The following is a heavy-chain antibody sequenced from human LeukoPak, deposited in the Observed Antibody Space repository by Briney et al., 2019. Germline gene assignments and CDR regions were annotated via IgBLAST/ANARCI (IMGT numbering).Heavy chain of an antibody. Sequence: ASVKVSCKASGYTFTSYGISWVRQAPGQGLEWMGWISAYNGNTNYAQKFQGRVTMTRNTSISTAYMELTSLRSEDTAVYYCARTGRTTRSYGSGSFWGYHYYYMYVWGKGTTVTIAS. D-gene: IGHD3-10*01. J-gene: IGHJ6*03. CDR1: GYTFTSYG. V-gene: IGHV1-18*01. CDR2: ISAYNGNT. CDR3: ARTGRTTRSYGSGSFWGYHYYYMYV.